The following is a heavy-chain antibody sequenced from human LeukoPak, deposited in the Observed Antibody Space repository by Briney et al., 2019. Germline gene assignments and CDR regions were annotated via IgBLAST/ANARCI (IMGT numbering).Heavy chain of an antibody. CDR3: AKGYCSSATCYARFDP. V-gene: IGHV3-23*01. CDR2: ISGSGGST. D-gene: IGHD2-2*01. Sequence: GGSLRLSCTASGFTFSSYAMSWVRQAPGKGLEWVSAISGSGGSTFYADFVEGRFTISRDNSKNTLYLQMNSLRADDTAVYYCAKGYCSSATCYARFDPWGQGTLVTVSS. J-gene: IGHJ5*02. CDR1: GFTFSSYA.